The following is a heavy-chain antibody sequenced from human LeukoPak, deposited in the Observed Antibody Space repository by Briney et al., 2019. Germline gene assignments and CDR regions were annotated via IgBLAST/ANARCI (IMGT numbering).Heavy chain of an antibody. CDR1: GGSISSSSYY. CDR3: ARGLTIFGVGNWFDP. CDR2: IYYSGST. J-gene: IGHJ5*02. D-gene: IGHD3-3*01. Sequence: SETLSLTCTVSGGSISSSSYYWGWIRQPPGKGLEWIGSIYYSGSTYYNPSLKSRVTISVDTSKNQFSLKLSSVTAADTAVYYCARGLTIFGVGNWFDPWGQGTLVTVSS. V-gene: IGHV4-39*07.